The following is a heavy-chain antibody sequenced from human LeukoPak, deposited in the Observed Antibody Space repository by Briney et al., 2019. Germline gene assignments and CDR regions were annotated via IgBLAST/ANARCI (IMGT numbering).Heavy chain of an antibody. J-gene: IGHJ4*02. CDR2: IIPIFGTA. Sequence: SVKVSCKASGGTFSSYAISWVRQAPGQGLEWMGRIIPIFGTANYAQKFQGRVTVTTDESTSTAYMELSSLRSEDTAVYYCARSNDSSGLSFDYWGQGTLVTVSS. D-gene: IGHD3-22*01. CDR3: ARSNDSSGLSFDY. CDR1: GGTFSSYA. V-gene: IGHV1-69*05.